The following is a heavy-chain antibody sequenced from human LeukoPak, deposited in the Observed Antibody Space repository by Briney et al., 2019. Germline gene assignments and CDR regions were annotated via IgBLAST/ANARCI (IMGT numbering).Heavy chain of an antibody. CDR3: ARKYSSGWYYFDY. D-gene: IGHD6-19*01. CDR2: INWNGGST. V-gene: IGHV3-20*04. Sequence: PSETLSLTCAVYGGSFSAYYWSWIRQPPGKGLEWVSGINWNGGSTGYADSVKGRFTISRDNAKNSLYLQMNSLRAEDAALYYCARKYSSGWYYFDYWGQGTLVTVSS. J-gene: IGHJ4*02. CDR1: GGSFSAYY.